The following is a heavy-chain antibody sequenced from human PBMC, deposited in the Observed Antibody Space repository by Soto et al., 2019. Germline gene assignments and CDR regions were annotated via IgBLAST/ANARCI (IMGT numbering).Heavy chain of an antibody. CDR1: GDTFSDYY. J-gene: IGHJ6*03. CDR3: ARERRGATATLDYYYFYIDV. Sequence: QVQLVQSGAEVRKPGASVTVSCRTSGDTFSDYYIHWVRQAPGQGLEWMGWINPNSGATNYAQKFRGWVTMTRYTSIRTLYMQLSRLRSDDTAVYYCARERRGATATLDYYYFYIDVWGTGTTVTVSS. D-gene: IGHD5-12*01. V-gene: IGHV1-2*04. CDR2: INPNSGAT.